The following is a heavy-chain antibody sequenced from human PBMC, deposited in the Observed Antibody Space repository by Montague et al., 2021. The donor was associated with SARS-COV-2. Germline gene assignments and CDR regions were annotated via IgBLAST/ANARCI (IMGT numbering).Heavy chain of an antibody. D-gene: IGHD1-26*01. CDR3: ARDVQFSNYEVWFDP. CDR1: GGSITTTSYY. V-gene: IGHV4-39*07. CDR2: IYYSGTT. J-gene: IGHJ5*02. Sequence: SETLSLTCTVSGGSITTTSYYWGWIRQPPGKGLEWIGSIYYSGTTDYXXXPQSRVTISVDTSKNQFSLRLSSVSAADTAMYYCARDVQFSNYEVWFDPWGQGTLLTVSS.